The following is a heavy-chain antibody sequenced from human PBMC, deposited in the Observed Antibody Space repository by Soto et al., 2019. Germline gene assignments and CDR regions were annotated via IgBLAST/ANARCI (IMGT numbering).Heavy chain of an antibody. D-gene: IGHD2-15*01. V-gene: IGHV1-46*03. CDR2: INPSGGST. J-gene: IGHJ6*03. CDR3: ARGVVCSGGSCYSDYYYYYMDV. CDR1: GYTFTSYY. Sequence: ASVKVSCKASGYTFTSYYMHWVRQAPGQGLEWMGIINPSGGSTSYAQKFQGRVTMTRDTSTSTVYMELSSLRSEDTAVYYCARGVVCSGGSCYSDYYYYYMDVWGKGTTVTVSS.